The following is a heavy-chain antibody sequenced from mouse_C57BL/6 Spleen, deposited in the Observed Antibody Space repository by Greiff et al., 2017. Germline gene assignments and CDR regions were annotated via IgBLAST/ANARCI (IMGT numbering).Heavy chain of an antibody. CDR1: GYAFSSYW. CDR2: IYPGDGET. Sequence: QVQLQQSGAELVKPGASVKISCKASGYAFSSYWLNGVKQRPGQGLEWIGQIYPGDGETNYNGKFKGKATLTADKSSSTAYMQRSSLTSECSAVYFCARGGGYGNPYAMDYWGQGTSVTVSS. D-gene: IGHD2-1*01. J-gene: IGHJ4*01. V-gene: IGHV1-80*01. CDR3: ARGGGYGNPYAMDY.